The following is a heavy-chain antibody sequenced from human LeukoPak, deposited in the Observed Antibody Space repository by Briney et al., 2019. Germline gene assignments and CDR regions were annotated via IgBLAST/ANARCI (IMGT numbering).Heavy chain of an antibody. J-gene: IGHJ4*02. V-gene: IGHV1-2*02. CDR3: ARTSTIAAAGTLLDY. CDR1: GYTFTGYY. CDR2: INPNSGGT. Sequence: ASVTVSCKASGYTFTGYYMHWVRQAPGQGLEWMGWINPNSGGTNYAQKFQGRVTMTRDTSISTAYTELSRLRSDDTAVYYCARTSTIAAAGTLLDYWGQGTLVTVSS. D-gene: IGHD6-13*01.